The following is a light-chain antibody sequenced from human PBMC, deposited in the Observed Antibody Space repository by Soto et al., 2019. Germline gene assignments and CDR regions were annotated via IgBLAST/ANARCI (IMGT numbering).Light chain of an antibody. J-gene: IGKJ4*01. CDR3: QQYNKWPLT. CDR2: GAS. Sequence: EIVMTQSPATLSVSPGERATLSCRASQSVSSNLAWYQQKPGQAPRLLIYGASTRATGIPARFGGSGSGTEFILTISSLQSEDFAVYYCQQYNKWPLTFGGETKVEI. CDR1: QSVSSN. V-gene: IGKV3-15*01.